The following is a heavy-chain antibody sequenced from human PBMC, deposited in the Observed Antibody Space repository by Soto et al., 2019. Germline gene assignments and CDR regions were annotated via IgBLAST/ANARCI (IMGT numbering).Heavy chain of an antibody. CDR2: INPNSGGT. CDR3: ARGDVLRFLEWMPPNYYYYGMDV. D-gene: IGHD3-3*01. J-gene: IGHJ6*02. V-gene: IGHV1-2*04. Sequence: ASVKVSCKASGYTFTGYYMHWVRQAPGQGLEWMGWINPNSGGTNYAQKFQGWVTMTRDTSISTAYMELSRLRSDDTAVYYCARGDVLRFLEWMPPNYYYYGMDVWGQGTTVTVS. CDR1: GYTFTGYY.